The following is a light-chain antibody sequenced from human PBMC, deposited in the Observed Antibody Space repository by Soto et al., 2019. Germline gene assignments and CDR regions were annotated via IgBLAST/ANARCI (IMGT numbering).Light chain of an antibody. CDR2: GAS. CDR1: HDIFSY. Sequence: DIQMTQSPSSLSASVGDRVTIPCRASHDIFSYLNWYQQRPGKAPKLLIYGASSLQRGVPSRFSGSGSGTDFTLTISSLQPEDFATYYCRQSFSTPPTFGQGTKVEI. J-gene: IGKJ1*01. CDR3: RQSFSTPPT. V-gene: IGKV1-39*01.